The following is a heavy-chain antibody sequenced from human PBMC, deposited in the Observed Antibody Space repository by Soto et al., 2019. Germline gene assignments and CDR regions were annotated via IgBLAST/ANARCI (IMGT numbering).Heavy chain of an antibody. D-gene: IGHD5-18*01. V-gene: IGHV1-8*01. CDR1: GYTFTSYD. J-gene: IGHJ4*02. CDR2: MNPNSGNT. CDR3: AGGSREGTDVVPAYCCAY. Sequence: QVQLVQSGAEVKKPGASVKVSCKASGYTFTSYDINWVRQATGQGLEWMGWMNPNSGNTGYAQKFQGRVTMTRNTTMTPAYMALRSLRSDDAAVYYCAGGSREGTDVVPAYCCAYWGQGTLVTVSS.